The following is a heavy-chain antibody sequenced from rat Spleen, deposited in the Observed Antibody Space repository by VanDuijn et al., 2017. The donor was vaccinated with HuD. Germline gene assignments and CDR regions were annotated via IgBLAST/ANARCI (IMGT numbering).Heavy chain of an antibody. V-gene: IGHV5-25*01. D-gene: IGHD1-2*01. Sequence: EVQLVESDGGLVQPGRSLKLSCVASGFTFSDYYMAWVRQAPTKGLEWVASISTGGGNTYYRDSVKGRFTISRDNAKSTLYLQMDSLRSEDTATYYCARAWANYYSSYTFAYWGQGTLVTVSS. CDR3: ARAWANYYSSYTFAY. CDR1: GFTFSDYY. CDR2: ISTGGGNT. J-gene: IGHJ3*01.